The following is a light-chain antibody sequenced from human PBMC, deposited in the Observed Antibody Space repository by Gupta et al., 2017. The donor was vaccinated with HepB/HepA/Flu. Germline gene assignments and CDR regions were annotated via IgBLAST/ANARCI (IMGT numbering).Light chain of an antibody. V-gene: IGKV4-1*01. CDR1: QNILSRSNNKNY. J-gene: IGKJ4*01. CDR3: QQYFSSTLS. CDR2: WAS. Sequence: DIVMNQSPHSLALSLGARATINCKSSQNILSRSNNKNYLAWYQQKAGQPPKLLIYWASTRESGVPDRFSGSGSATDFTLTISSLQAEDVAIYYCQQYFSSTLSFGGGTKVEI.